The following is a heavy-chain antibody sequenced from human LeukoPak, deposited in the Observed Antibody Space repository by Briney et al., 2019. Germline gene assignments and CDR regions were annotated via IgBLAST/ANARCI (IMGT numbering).Heavy chain of an antibody. CDR2: IYHSGST. D-gene: IGHD6-6*01. J-gene: IGHJ6*03. V-gene: IGHV4-38-2*02. CDR3: ARDWGVSARPGYMDV. Sequence: SETLSLTCTVSGYSISSGYYWGWIRQPPGKGLEWIGSIYHSGSTYYNPSLKSRVTISVDTSKNQFSLRLSSVTAADTAVYYCARDWGVSARPGYMDVWGKGTTVTVSS. CDR1: GYSISSGYY.